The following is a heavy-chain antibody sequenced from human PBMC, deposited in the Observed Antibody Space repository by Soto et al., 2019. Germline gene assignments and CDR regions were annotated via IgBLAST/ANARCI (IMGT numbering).Heavy chain of an antibody. CDR3: ARGDVIDI. V-gene: IGHV6-1*01. CDR2: TYYRSKWKT. CDR1: GDSVSSNSAA. Sequence: PLSCAISGDSVSSNSAAWNWVRQSPSRGLEWLGRTYYRSKWKTDYAVSVRGRITINPDTSNNQFSLQLNSVTPGDTAVYYCARGDVIDIWGRGTMVTVSS. J-gene: IGHJ3*02.